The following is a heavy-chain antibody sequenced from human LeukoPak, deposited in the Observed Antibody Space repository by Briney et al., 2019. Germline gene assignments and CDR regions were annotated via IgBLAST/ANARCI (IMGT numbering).Heavy chain of an antibody. CDR2: IYTSGST. D-gene: IGHD4-17*01. J-gene: IGHJ3*02. CDR1: GGSISSYY. CDR3: ARDSAPDYGGDDAFDI. V-gene: IGHV4-4*07. Sequence: PSETLSLTCTVSGGSISSYYWSWIRQPAGKGLEWIGRIYTSGSTNYNPSLKSRVTTSVDTSKNQFSLKLSSVTAADTAVYYCARDSAPDYGGDDAFDIWGQGTMVTVSS.